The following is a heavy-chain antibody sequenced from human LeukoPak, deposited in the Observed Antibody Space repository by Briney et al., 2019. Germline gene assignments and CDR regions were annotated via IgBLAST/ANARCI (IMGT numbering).Heavy chain of an antibody. CDR1: VGSFSGWS. Sequence: SESLSLTCAVVVGSFSGWSWSWFRQSSWKGLEYVGRLTQSGSTDYNPSLKGRAMISLDTTMDHFILKMDSVTAADTAVYYCARGEAVADYWGQGTPVTVSS. D-gene: IGHD6-19*01. J-gene: IGHJ4*02. CDR2: LTQSGST. V-gene: IGHV4-34*01. CDR3: ARGEAVADY.